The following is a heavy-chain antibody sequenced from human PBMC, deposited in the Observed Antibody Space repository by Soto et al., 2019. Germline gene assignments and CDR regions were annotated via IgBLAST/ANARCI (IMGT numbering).Heavy chain of an antibody. J-gene: IGHJ5*02. CDR3: ASLGGYSYGNWFDP. V-gene: IGHV4-39*01. CDR2: IYYSGST. Sequence: SETLSLTCTVSGGSISSSSYYWGWIRQPPGKGLEWIGSIYYSGSTYYNPSLKSRVTISVDTSKNQFSLKLSSVTAADTAVYYCASLGGYSYGNWFDPWGQGTLVTVSS. CDR1: GGSISSSSYY. D-gene: IGHD5-18*01.